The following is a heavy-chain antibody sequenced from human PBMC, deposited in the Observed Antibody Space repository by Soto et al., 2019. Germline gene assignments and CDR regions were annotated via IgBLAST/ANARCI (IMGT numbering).Heavy chain of an antibody. V-gene: IGHV4-4*07. J-gene: IGHJ6*02. D-gene: IGHD1-26*01. CDR1: GGYMRGYC. CDR3: AGIGEEVYYGMDV. CDR2: IYARGDT. Sequence: PSVTLSLTCPLSGGYMRGYCLNWVRQPAGRGLEWIGRIYARGDTNYNPSLKSRVTMFVDRSTNEFSLRLTSVTAADTAVYYCAGIGEEVYYGMDVWGQGTKVTGSS.